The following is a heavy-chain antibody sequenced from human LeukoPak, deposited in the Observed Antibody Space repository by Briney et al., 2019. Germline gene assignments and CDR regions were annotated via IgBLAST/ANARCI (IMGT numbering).Heavy chain of an antibody. CDR1: GYTFTGYY. D-gene: IGHD2-21*02. J-gene: IGHJ3*02. CDR3: ARDSSYCGGDCYNDAFDI. V-gene: IGHV1-2*02. CDR2: INPNSGGT. Sequence: GASVKVSCKASGYTFTGYYMHWVRQAPGQGLEWMGWINPNSGGTNYAQKFQGRVTMTRDTSISTAYMELSRLRSDDTAVYYCARDSSYCGGDCYNDAFDIWGQGTMVTVSS.